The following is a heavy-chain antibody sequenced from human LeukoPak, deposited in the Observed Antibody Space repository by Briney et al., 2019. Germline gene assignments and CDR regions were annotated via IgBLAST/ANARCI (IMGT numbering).Heavy chain of an antibody. Sequence: GGSLRFSCADSGFTFNSYWMGWVRQTPGKGLEWVANIKHDGSEKYYVDSVEGRFTISRDNAKNSLFLQMNSLRAEDTAVYYCARDSGHTGYDLLDYWGQGTLVTVSS. CDR3: ARDSGHTGYDLLDY. D-gene: IGHD5-12*01. J-gene: IGHJ4*02. V-gene: IGHV3-7*01. CDR2: IKHDGSEK. CDR1: GFTFNSYW.